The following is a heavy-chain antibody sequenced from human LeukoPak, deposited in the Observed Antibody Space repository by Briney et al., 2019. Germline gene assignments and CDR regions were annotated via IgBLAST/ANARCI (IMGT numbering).Heavy chain of an antibody. CDR3: AGFMTTVTTDGLYYYYGMDV. V-gene: IGHV1-18*01. Sequence: ASVKVSCKASGYTFTSYGISWVRQAPGQGLEWIGWISAYNGNTNYAQKLQGRVTMTTDTSTSTAYMELRSLRSDDTAVYYCAGFMTTVTTDGLYYYYGMDVWGQGTTVTVSS. CDR2: ISAYNGNT. J-gene: IGHJ6*02. D-gene: IGHD4-17*01. CDR1: GYTFTSYG.